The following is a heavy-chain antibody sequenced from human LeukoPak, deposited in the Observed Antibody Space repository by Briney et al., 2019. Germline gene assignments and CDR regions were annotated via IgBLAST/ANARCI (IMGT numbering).Heavy chain of an antibody. CDR1: GGSISSSSYY. CDR2: IYYSGST. J-gene: IGHJ4*02. Sequence: PSETLSLTCTVSGGSISSSSYYWGWIRQPPGKGLEWIGSIYYSGSTYYNPSLKSRVTISVDTSKNQFSLELSSVTAADTAVYYCARHYDILTGYYGQWGQGTLVTVSS. CDR3: ARHYDILTGYYGQ. D-gene: IGHD3-9*01. V-gene: IGHV4-39*01.